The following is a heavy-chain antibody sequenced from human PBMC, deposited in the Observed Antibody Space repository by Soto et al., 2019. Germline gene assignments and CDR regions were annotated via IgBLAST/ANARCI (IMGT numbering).Heavy chain of an antibody. CDR3: AKDGEYSSGWYGDY. CDR1: GFTFSSYA. J-gene: IGHJ4*02. V-gene: IGHV3-23*01. D-gene: IGHD6-19*01. Sequence: GGSLRLSCAASGFTFSSYAMSWVRQAPGKGLEWVSAISGSGGSTYYADSVKGRFTISRDNSKNTLYLQMNSLRAEDTAVYYCAKDGEYSSGWYGDYWGQGTLVTVSS. CDR2: ISGSGGST.